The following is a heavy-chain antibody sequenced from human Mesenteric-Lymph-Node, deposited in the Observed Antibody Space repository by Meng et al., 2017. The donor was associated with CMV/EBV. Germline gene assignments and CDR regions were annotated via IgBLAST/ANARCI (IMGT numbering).Heavy chain of an antibody. CDR2: IRYDGSNK. CDR3: ARDPRDGNSGFSFDY. CDR1: GFTFSSYG. J-gene: IGHJ4*02. V-gene: IGHV3-30*02. Sequence: GESLKISCAASGFTFSSYGMHWVRQAPGKGLEWVAFIRYDGSNKYYADSVKGRFTISRDNAKNSLYLQMNSLRAEDTAVYYCARDPRDGNSGFSFDYWGQGTLVTVSS. D-gene: IGHD3-22*01.